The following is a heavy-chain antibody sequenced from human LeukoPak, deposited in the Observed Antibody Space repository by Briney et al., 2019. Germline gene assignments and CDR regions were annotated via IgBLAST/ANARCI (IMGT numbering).Heavy chain of an antibody. V-gene: IGHV4-4*07. D-gene: IGHD6-6*01. CDR2: ISPSGNT. Sequence: SETLSLTCSVSSDSISTHSWSWIRQPAGKRLEWIGHISPSGNTNYNPSLKSRVTMSVDTSRNHFSLKLSSVTAADTAVYYCARRPYWYFDLWGRGTLVTVSS. CDR1: SDSISTHS. J-gene: IGHJ2*01. CDR3: ARRPYWYFDL.